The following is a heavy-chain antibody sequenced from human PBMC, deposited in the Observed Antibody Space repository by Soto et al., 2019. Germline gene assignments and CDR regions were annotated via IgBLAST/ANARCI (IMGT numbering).Heavy chain of an antibody. D-gene: IGHD5-12*01. CDR1: GFSFSDRY. J-gene: IGHJ6*04. Sequence: GGSLRLSCAASGFSFSDRYMDWVRQAPGEGLEWIDRITNKANSDTTNYAASLKGKFTISRDDSKNSVYLHMNNLKIEDTAVDYCVSHRGYDGRHPYFYEYAMDVWGTGTTVTSPQ. V-gene: IGHV3-72*01. CDR3: VSHRGYDGRHPYFYEYAMDV. CDR2: ITNKANSDTT.